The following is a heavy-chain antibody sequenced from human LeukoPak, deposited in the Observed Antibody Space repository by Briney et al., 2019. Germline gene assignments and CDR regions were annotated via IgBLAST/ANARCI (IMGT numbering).Heavy chain of an antibody. V-gene: IGHV3-33*01. D-gene: IGHD3-3*01. CDR3: AAPCTGSGYFDRTHYYMDV. CDR2: IWYDGSNK. Sequence: SSLRLSCAASGFTFSSYGMHWARQAPGKGLEWVAVIWYDGSNKYYADSVKGRFTSTRDNSKNTLYMPMNSLRAKDTAVYYCAAPCTGSGYFDRTHYYMDVWGKGTTVTVSS. CDR1: GFTFSSYG. J-gene: IGHJ6*03.